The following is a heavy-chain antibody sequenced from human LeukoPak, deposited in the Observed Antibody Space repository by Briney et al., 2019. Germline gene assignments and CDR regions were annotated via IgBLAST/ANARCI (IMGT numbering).Heavy chain of an antibody. CDR3: ARRPRTYCSSTSCFYYYGMDV. V-gene: IGHV4-39*01. CDR1: GGSISSSSYY. Sequence: SETLSLTCTLSGGSISSSSYYWGWISQPPGKGLEWIGCIYYSGSTYYNPSLKSRVTISVDTSKNQFSLKLSSVPAADTAVYYCARRPRTYCSSTSCFYYYGMDVWGQGTTVTVSS. D-gene: IGHD2-2*01. CDR2: IYYSGST. J-gene: IGHJ6*02.